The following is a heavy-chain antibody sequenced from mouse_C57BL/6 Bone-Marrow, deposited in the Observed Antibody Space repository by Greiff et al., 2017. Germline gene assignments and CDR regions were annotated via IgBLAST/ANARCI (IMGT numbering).Heavy chain of an antibody. V-gene: IGHV14-4*01. CDR2: IDPENGDT. CDR3: TTSGSSPCFDV. CDR1: GFNIKDDY. D-gene: IGHD1-1*01. J-gene: IGHJ1*03. Sequence: EVQLQQSGAELVRPGASVKLSCTASGFNIKDDYMHWVKQRPEQGLEWIGWIDPENGDTESASKFQGKATITADTSSNTAYLQLSSLTSEDTAVYYCTTSGSSPCFDVWGTGTTVTVSS.